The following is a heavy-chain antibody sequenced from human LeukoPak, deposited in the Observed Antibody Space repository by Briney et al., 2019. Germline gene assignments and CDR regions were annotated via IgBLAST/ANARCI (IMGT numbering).Heavy chain of an antibody. CDR3: AKDSTGTTIHLDY. V-gene: IGHV3-7*01. Sequence: GGSLRLSCAASGFTFSSYWMSWVRQAPGKGLEWVANIKQDGSEKYYVDSVKGRFTISRDNAKNSLYLQMNSLRAEDTAVYYCAKDSTGTTIHLDYWGQGTLVTVSS. CDR2: IKQDGSEK. CDR1: GFTFSSYW. J-gene: IGHJ4*02. D-gene: IGHD1-7*01.